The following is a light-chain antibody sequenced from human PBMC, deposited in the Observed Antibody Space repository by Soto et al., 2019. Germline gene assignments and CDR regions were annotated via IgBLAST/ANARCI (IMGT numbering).Light chain of an antibody. Sequence: EILLTQSPATLSLSPGERATLSCRASQSVSSYLAWYQQKPGQAPRLLIYDASNRATGIPARFSGSGSGTDFTLTISSLEPEDFAVYYCQQRSNWLPFGQGTRLEIK. CDR1: QSVSSY. J-gene: IGKJ5*01. V-gene: IGKV3-11*01. CDR2: DAS. CDR3: QQRSNWLP.